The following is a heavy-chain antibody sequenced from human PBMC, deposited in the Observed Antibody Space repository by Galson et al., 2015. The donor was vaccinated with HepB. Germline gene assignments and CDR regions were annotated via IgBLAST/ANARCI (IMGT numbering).Heavy chain of an antibody. CDR3: ARDTGGSYYYGSGGFDY. J-gene: IGHJ4*02. CDR2: ISSSSSYI. D-gene: IGHD3-10*01. Sequence: SLRLSCAASGFTFSSYSMNWVRQAPGKGLDWVSSISSSSSYIYYADSVKGRFTTSRDNAKNSLYLQMNSLRAEDTAVYYCARDTGGSYYYGSGGFDYWGQGTLVSVSS. CDR1: GFTFSSYS. V-gene: IGHV3-21*01.